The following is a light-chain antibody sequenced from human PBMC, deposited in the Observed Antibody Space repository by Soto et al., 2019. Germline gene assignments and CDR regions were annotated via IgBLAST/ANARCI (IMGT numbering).Light chain of an antibody. CDR1: QSVGTK. J-gene: IGKJ3*01. CDR2: GAS. V-gene: IGKV3-15*01. Sequence: IVMTQSPATLSVSPGERANLSCRASQSVGTKLAWYQQTPGQAPRLLIYGASNRATGVPARISGSVSGTEFTLTIASLQSEDFATYYCQQDLRPPLTFGPGTKVDIK. CDR3: QQDLRPPLT.